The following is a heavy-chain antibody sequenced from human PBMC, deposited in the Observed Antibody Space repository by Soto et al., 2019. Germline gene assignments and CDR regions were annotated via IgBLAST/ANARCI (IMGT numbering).Heavy chain of an antibody. Sequence: QVQLVQSGAEVKKPGSSVKVSCKASGGTFSSYAISWVRQAPGQGLEWMGGIIPIFGTANYAQKFQGRVTITADESTSTAYMELSSLRSEDTAVYSGAREGETRYGSGNTWFDPWGQGTLVTVYS. CDR2: IIPIFGTA. CDR3: AREGETRYGSGNTWFDP. V-gene: IGHV1-69*01. D-gene: IGHD3-10*01. J-gene: IGHJ5*02. CDR1: GGTFSSYA.